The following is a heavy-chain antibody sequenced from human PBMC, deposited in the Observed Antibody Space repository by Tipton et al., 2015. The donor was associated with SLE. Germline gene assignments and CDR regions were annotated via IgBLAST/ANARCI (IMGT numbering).Heavy chain of an antibody. D-gene: IGHD3-22*01. V-gene: IGHV4-61*09. Sequence: TLSLTCTVSGGSISSGSYYWSWIRQPAGKGLEWIAYIYTSGGNYNPSLKSRVTISVDTSKNQFSLKLSSVTAADTAVYYCARAPTTYDTSGYFPYYFDYWGQGTLVTVSS. CDR1: GGSISSGSYY. CDR3: ARAPTTYDTSGYFPYYFDY. J-gene: IGHJ4*02. CDR2: IYTSGG.